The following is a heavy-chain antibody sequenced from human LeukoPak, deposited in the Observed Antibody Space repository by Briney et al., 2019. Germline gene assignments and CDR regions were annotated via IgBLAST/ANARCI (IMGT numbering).Heavy chain of an antibody. CDR1: GFIVSSNY. CDR3: ARLKDVAVAGIGSHDL. J-gene: IGHJ3*01. V-gene: IGHV3-53*01. Sequence: PGGSLRLSCAASGFIVSSNYMSWVRQPPGKGLEWVSVIHSGGTIFYSGSVKGRFTISRDHSRNTVYLQMNDLRADDTALYYCARLKDVAVAGIGSHDLWGQGTMVTVSS. D-gene: IGHD6-13*01. CDR2: IHSGGTI.